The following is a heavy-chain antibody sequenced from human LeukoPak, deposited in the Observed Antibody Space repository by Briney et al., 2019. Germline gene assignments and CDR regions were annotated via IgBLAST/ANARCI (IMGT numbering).Heavy chain of an antibody. CDR3: ARGHTAMVIAFDI. CDR2: IIPIFGTT. CDR1: GGTFSSYA. V-gene: IGHV1-69*13. Sequence: GASVKVSCKASGGTFSSYAISWVRQAPGQGLEWMGGIIPIFGTTNYAQKFQGRVTITADESTSTAYMELSSLRSEDTAVYYCARGHTAMVIAFDIWGQGTLVTVSS. D-gene: IGHD5-18*01. J-gene: IGHJ4*02.